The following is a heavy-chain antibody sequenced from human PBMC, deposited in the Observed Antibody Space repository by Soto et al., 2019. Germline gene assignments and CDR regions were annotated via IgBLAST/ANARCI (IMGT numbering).Heavy chain of an antibody. V-gene: IGHV3-21*01. Sequence: GGSLRLSCAASGFTFSSYSMNWVRQAPGKGLEWVSSISSSSSYIYYADSVKGRFTISRDNAKNSLYLQMDSLRAEDTAVYYCASVRALTGYHWGQGTLVTVSS. CDR3: ASVRALTGYH. CDR1: GFTFSSYS. J-gene: IGHJ5*02. D-gene: IGHD3-10*02. CDR2: ISSSSSYI.